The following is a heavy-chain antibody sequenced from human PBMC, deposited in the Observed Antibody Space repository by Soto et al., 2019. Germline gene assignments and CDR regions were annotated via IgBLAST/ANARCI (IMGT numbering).Heavy chain of an antibody. V-gene: IGHV3-23*01. J-gene: IGHJ5*02. Sequence: GGSGRLSCAASGCTFRSYDTSRVRQAPWKGLEWVSAISGSGGSTYYAASVKGRFTISRDNSKNTLYLQMNSLRAEDTAVYYCAKEPHYDFWSGYSVDPWGQGTLVTVSS. D-gene: IGHD3-3*01. CDR1: GCTFRSYD. CDR3: AKEPHYDFWSGYSVDP. CDR2: ISGSGGST.